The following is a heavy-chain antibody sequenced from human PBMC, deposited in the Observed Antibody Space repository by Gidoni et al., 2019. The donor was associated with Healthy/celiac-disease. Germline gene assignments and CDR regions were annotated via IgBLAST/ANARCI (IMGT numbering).Heavy chain of an antibody. Sequence: QLQLQESGPGLVKPSETLSLTCTVSGGSISSSSYYWGWIRQPPGKGLEWIGSIYYSGSTYYKPSLKSRVTISVDTSKNQVSLKLSSVTAADTAVYYCARIVVVVAAMDGYFDYWGQGTLVTVSS. CDR1: GGSISSSSYY. D-gene: IGHD2-15*01. CDR2: IYYSGST. J-gene: IGHJ4*02. V-gene: IGHV4-39*01. CDR3: ARIVVVVAAMDGYFDY.